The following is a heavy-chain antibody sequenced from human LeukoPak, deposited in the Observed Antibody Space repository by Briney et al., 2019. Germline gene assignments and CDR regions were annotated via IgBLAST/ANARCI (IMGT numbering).Heavy chain of an antibody. V-gene: IGHV1-2*02. Sequence: ASVKVSCKTSGYTFTGHYMHWVRQAPGQGLEWMGWINPNNGDTNDAQKFQGRVTMTRDTSISTVYMELSRLTSDDTAVYYCARDVSITVFRDQRLDYWGQGILVTVSS. D-gene: IGHD3-10*01. CDR1: GYTFTGHY. CDR3: ARDVSITVFRDQRLDY. J-gene: IGHJ4*02. CDR2: INPNNGDT.